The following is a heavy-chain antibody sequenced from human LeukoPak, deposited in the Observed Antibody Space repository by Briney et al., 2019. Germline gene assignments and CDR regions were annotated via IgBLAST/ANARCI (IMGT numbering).Heavy chain of an antibody. D-gene: IGHD4-17*01. CDR3: ATGPGDYDY. V-gene: IGHV1-24*01. CDR2: FDPEDGET. CDR1: GYTLTELS. J-gene: IGHJ4*02. Sequence: ASVKVSCKVSGYTLTELSMHWVRQAPGKGLEWMGGFDPEDGETIYAQKFQGRVTTTEDTSTDTAYMELSSLRSEDTAVYYCATGPGDYDYWGQGTLVTVSS.